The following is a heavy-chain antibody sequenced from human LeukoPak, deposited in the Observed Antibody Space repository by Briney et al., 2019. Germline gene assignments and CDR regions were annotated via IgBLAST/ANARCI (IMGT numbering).Heavy chain of an antibody. Sequence: SGPTLVNPPQTLTLTCTFSGFSLSTSGVGVGWIRQPPGKALEWLALIYWDDDKRYSSSLKSRLTITKDTSKNQVVITMTNMDPVDTATYYCGNRRLAAAGYNWFDDWGGGTLVTVSS. J-gene: IGHJ5*02. D-gene: IGHD6-13*01. CDR1: GFSLSTSGVG. CDR3: GNRRLAAAGYNWFDD. CDR2: IYWDDDK. V-gene: IGHV2-5*02.